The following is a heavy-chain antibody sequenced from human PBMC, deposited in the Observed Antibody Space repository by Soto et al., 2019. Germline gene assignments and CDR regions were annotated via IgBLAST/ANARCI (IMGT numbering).Heavy chain of an antibody. Sequence: EVQLVESGGGLVQPGGSLRLSCAASGFTFSNYWMHWVRQAPGKGLVWVSRISSDGSTTNYADSVRGRFTISRANAKNTPYLQMISLRAEDTAVYYCAREEPVSSWSALDYWGQGNLVTVSS. CDR2: ISSDGSTT. CDR1: GFTFSNYW. D-gene: IGHD6-13*01. J-gene: IGHJ4*02. CDR3: AREEPVSSWSALDY. V-gene: IGHV3-74*01.